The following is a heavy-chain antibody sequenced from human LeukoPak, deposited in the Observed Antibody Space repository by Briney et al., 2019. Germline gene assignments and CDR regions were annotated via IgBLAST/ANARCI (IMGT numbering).Heavy chain of an antibody. CDR3: ARGIAARPKGDYYYYYMDV. CDR2: IKQDGSEK. Sequence: GGSLRRSCAASGFTFSSYWMSWVRQAPGKGLEWVANIKQDGSEKYYVDSVKGRFTISRDNAKNSLYLQMISLRAEDTAVYYCARGIAARPKGDYYYYYMDVWGKGTTVTVSS. CDR1: GFTFSSYW. D-gene: IGHD6-6*01. J-gene: IGHJ6*03. V-gene: IGHV3-7*01.